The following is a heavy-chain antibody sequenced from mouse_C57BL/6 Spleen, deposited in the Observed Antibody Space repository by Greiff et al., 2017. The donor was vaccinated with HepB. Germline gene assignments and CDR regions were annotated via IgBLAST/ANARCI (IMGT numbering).Heavy chain of an antibody. J-gene: IGHJ4*01. Sequence: QVQLQQSGAELVKPGASVKLSCKASGYTFTEYSIHWVKQRPGQGLEWIGWFYPGSGSIKYNEKFKDKATLTADKSSSTVYMELSRLTSEDSAVYFCARYEDTTVVARDAMDYWGQGTSVTVSS. CDR1: GYTFTEYS. D-gene: IGHD1-1*01. V-gene: IGHV1-62-2*01. CDR3: ARYEDTTVVARDAMDY. CDR2: FYPGSGSI.